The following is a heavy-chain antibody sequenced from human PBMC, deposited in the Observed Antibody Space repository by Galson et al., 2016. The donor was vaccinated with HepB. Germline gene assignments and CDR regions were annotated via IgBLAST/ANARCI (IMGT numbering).Heavy chain of an antibody. CDR3: ARHRYYYDSSGYYYALGY. D-gene: IGHD3-22*01. V-gene: IGHV5-10-1*01. CDR1: GYSFTRYW. J-gene: IGHJ4*02. CDR2: IDPSDSYT. Sequence: QSGAEVKKPGESLRISCKGSGYSFTRYWISWVRQMPGKGLEWMGRIDPSDSYTNYSPSFQGHVTISADKSISTAYLQWSSLKASDTAMYYCARHRYYYDSSGYYYALGYWGQGTLVTVSS.